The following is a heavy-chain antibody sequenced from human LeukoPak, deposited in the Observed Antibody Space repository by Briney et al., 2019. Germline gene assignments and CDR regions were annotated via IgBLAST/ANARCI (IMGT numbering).Heavy chain of an antibody. CDR3: ARGIMITFGGVIARYNWFDP. Sequence: VASVKVSCKASGYSFTGYYIHWVRQAPGQGLEWMGWIDPNSGDTEYPQKFQGRVTMTRDTSISTAYMELSRLRSDDTAVYFCARGIMITFGGVIARYNWFDPRGQGTLVTVSS. D-gene: IGHD3-16*02. CDR2: IDPNSGDT. V-gene: IGHV1-2*02. J-gene: IGHJ5*02. CDR1: GYSFTGYY.